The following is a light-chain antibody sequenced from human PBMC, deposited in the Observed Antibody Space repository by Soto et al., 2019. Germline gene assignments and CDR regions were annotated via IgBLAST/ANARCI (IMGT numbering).Light chain of an antibody. CDR1: QSVLYSSNNKNY. Sequence: DIVMTQSPDSLAVSLGERATINCKSSQSVLYSSNNKNYLAWYQQKPGQPPKLLIYWASTRESGVPDRFSGSGSGTDCTLTISGLQAEDGAVYYCQQYYSPWPFGQGTRVEIK. V-gene: IGKV4-1*01. CDR2: WAS. J-gene: IGKJ1*01. CDR3: QQYYSPWP.